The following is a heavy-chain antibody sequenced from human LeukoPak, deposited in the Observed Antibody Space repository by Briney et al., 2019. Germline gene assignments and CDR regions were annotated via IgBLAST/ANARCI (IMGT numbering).Heavy chain of an antibody. CDR1: GGSVSSGSYY. CDR2: IYYSGST. CDR3: ARHDHYAFDY. V-gene: IGHV4-61*01. J-gene: IGHJ4*02. Sequence: SETLSLTCTVSGGSVSSGSYYWSRIRQPPGKGLEWIGYIYYSGSTNYNPSLKSRVTISVDTSKNQFSLRLTSVTAADTAVYYCARHDHYAFDYWGQGTLVTVSS. D-gene: IGHD4-17*01.